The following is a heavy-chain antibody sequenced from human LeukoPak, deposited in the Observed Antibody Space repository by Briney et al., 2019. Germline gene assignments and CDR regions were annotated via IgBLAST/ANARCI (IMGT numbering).Heavy chain of an antibody. J-gene: IGHJ6*03. CDR3: ARLHFDWLRTDYYYYMDV. Sequence: SETLSLTCAVYGGSFSGYYWSWIRQPPGKGLEWIGEINHSGSTNYNPSLKSRVTISVDTSKNQFSLKLSSVTAADTAVYYCARLHFDWLRTDYYYYMDVWGKGTTVTVSS. CDR1: GGSFSGYY. V-gene: IGHV4-34*01. D-gene: IGHD3-9*01. CDR2: INHSGST.